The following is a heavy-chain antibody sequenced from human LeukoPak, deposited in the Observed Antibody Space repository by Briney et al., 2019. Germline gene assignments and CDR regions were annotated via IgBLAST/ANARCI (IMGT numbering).Heavy chain of an antibody. D-gene: IGHD3-22*01. CDR3: ARVRDDLLPIFDY. V-gene: IGHV3-21*01. J-gene: IGHJ4*02. Sequence: ARCLRLACVAAGFIFSSDSMNCDRPVPGEWLEWVSSISSSSSYIYYADSVKGRFTISRDNAKNALYLQMNSLRAEDAAVYYCARVRDDLLPIFDYWGPGTLVTVSS. CDR2: ISSSSSYI. CDR1: GFIFSSDS.